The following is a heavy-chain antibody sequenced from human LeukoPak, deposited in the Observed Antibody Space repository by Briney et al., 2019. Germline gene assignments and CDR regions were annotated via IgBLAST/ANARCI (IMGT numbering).Heavy chain of an antibody. CDR3: ARVHYYDASDYSTSNWFDP. CDR1: GGSISSGSYY. CDR2: IYTSGST. J-gene: IGHJ5*02. D-gene: IGHD3-22*01. Sequence: NPSETLSLTCTVSGGSISSGSYYWSWIRQPAGKGLEWIGRIYTSGSTNYNPSLKSRVIISLDPSKNQFSLKLTSVAAADTALYHCARVHYYDASDYSTSNWFDPWGQGTLVTVSS. V-gene: IGHV4-61*02.